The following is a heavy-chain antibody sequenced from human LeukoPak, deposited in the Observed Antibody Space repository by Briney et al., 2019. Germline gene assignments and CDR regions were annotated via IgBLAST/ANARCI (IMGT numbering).Heavy chain of an antibody. CDR1: GYTFTSYD. D-gene: IGHD2-15*01. V-gene: IGHV1-8*01. J-gene: IGHJ4*02. Sequence: ASVKVSCKGSGYTFTSYDINWVRQATGQGLEWMGGMNLKSGNTDYAQKFQGRVTLTRNTSISTAYMELSSLRSEDTAVYYCARVVRRVVVAATLGYWGQGTLVTVSS. CDR3: ARVVRRVVVAATLGY. CDR2: MNLKSGNT.